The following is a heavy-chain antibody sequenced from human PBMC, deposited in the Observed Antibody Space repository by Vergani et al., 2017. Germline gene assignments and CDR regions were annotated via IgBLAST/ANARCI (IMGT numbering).Heavy chain of an antibody. J-gene: IGHJ6*02. CDR1: GGTFTSYY. D-gene: IGHD2-2*01. CDR3: ARQVIVVVPAASYYYGMYV. Sequence: QVQLVQSGAEVKKPGSSVKVSCKASGGTFTSYYMHWVRQAPGQGLEWMGIINPSGGSTSYAQKFQGRVTMTRDTSTSTVYMELSSLRSEDTAVYYCARQVIVVVPAASYYYGMYVWGQGTTVTVSS. CDR2: INPSGGST. V-gene: IGHV1-46*03.